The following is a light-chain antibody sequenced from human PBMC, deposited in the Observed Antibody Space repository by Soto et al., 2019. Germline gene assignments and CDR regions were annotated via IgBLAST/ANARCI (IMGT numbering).Light chain of an antibody. CDR3: QQYDDIPLT. CDR2: DAS. CDR1: QDVSNS. J-gene: IGKJ2*01. Sequence: DIQMTQSPSSLSASVGDRVTITCQASQDVSNSLNWFQQKPGKAPKLLIYDASSLETGVPSRFSGSGSGTDFTFTISSLQPEDIATYYCQQYDDIPLTFGQGTKLEIK. V-gene: IGKV1-33*01.